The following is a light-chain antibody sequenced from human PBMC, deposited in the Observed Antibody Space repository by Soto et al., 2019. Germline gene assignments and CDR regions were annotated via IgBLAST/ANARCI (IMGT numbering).Light chain of an antibody. CDR2: DVT. V-gene: IGLV2-14*03. CDR3: KSYTSARTYV. CDR1: GSDIGTYNY. J-gene: IGLJ1*01. Sequence: QSALTQPASVSGSPGQSITISCTGTGSDIGTYNYVSWYQHHPGKAPKFIIYDVTNRPSGVSDRFSGSKSGNTASLTISGLQAEDEADYFCKSYTSARTYVFGTGTKVTVL.